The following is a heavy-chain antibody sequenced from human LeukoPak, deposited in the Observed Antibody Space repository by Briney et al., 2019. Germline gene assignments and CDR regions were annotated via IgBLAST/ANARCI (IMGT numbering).Heavy chain of an antibody. V-gene: IGHV3-30*18. CDR3: AKGLRYSDN. D-gene: IGHD3-9*01. CDR1: GFIFSTYA. CDR2: ISYDGSNK. J-gene: IGHJ4*02. Sequence: QTGGSLRLSCAASGFIFSTYAMSWVRQAPGKGLEWVAVISYDGSNKYYADSVKGRFTISRDNSKNTLYLQMNSLRADDTAVYYCAKGLRYSDNWGQGTLVTVSS.